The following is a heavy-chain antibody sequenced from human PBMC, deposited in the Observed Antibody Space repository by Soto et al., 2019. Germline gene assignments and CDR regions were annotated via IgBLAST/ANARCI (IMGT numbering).Heavy chain of an antibody. CDR1: GGSISIDY. V-gene: IGHV4-59*01. D-gene: IGHD3-22*01. CDR3: ARGYYDSSGYYP. J-gene: IGHJ5*02. Sequence: PSETLSLTCTVSGGSISIDYWSWIRQPPGKGLEWIGHMYYSGSTKYNPSLKSRVTISIDTSRNHFSLKLTSVTAADTALYYCARGYYDSSGYYPWGQGTLVTVSS. CDR2: MYYSGST.